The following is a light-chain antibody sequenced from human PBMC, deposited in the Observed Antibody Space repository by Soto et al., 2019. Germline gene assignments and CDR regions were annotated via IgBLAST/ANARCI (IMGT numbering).Light chain of an antibody. Sequence: EIVMTQSPATLSVSPGEKATLSSRPGQRVASNLAWYQQKPGQAPRLLIYGASTRATGIPARFSGSGSGTEFTLTISSLQSEDFAVYYCQQYNNWPRTFGQGTKVEIK. J-gene: IGKJ1*01. CDR3: QQYNNWPRT. CDR2: GAS. V-gene: IGKV3-15*01. CDR1: QRVASN.